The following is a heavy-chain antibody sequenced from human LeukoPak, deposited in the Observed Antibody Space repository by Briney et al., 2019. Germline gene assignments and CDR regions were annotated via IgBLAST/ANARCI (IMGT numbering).Heavy chain of an antibody. Sequence: QPAVSLRLSCAASGFTFSSYALNWVRQAPGKGLEWVSDTSGRGGGTYYADSVKGRFTISRDNSKNTMYLQMNFLRVEDTAEYYCATAEDGWGQGTMVTVSS. V-gene: IGHV3-23*01. J-gene: IGHJ4*02. CDR1: GFTFSSYA. CDR3: ATAEDG. CDR2: TSGRGGGT.